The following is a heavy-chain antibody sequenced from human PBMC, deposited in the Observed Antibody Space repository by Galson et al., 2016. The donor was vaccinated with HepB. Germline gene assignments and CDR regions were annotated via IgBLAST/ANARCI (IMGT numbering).Heavy chain of an antibody. CDR2: ITSSGGLS. Sequence: SLRLSCAASGFTFSETYMTWIRQAPGKGLEWTSYITSSGGLSYYADSMEGRFTISRDNAKNSVYLQINSLRAEDTAVYYCAREGLHLGELSAQLDYWGQGTLVTVSS. V-gene: IGHV3-11*01. J-gene: IGHJ4*02. D-gene: IGHD3-16*02. CDR1: GFTFSETY. CDR3: AREGLHLGELSAQLDY.